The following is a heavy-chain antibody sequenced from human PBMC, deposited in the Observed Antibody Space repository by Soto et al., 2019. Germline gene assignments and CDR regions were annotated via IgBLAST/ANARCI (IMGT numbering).Heavy chain of an antibody. J-gene: IGHJ4*02. CDR1: GITLSTSR. V-gene: IGHV3-21*01. Sequence: GGSLRLSCKASGITLSTSRMNWIRRSPGKGLEWVSSISSTSGQTFSAHSAKARFTVSRDNAKDPLNFKMNSLRAEDPAVNYCARIWPNKDCGSLSCPYFFDYWGQGALVTVSS. CDR3: ARIWPNKDCGSLSCPYFFDY. D-gene: IGHD2-2*01. CDR2: ISSTSGQT.